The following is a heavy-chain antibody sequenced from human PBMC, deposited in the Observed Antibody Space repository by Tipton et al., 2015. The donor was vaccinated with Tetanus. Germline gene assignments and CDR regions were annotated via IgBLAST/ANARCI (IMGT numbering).Heavy chain of an antibody. D-gene: IGHD1-7*01. Sequence: QLVQSGAEVKKPGATVKISCMVSGYTFIDYYIHWVQQAPGKGLEWMGLIDPEDGETVYAEKFQGRVTITADTSTDTAYMELSSLRSEDTAVYYCVRGPPPESDWNYLIDFWGQGTLVTVSS. J-gene: IGHJ4*02. CDR1: GYTFIDYY. V-gene: IGHV1-69-2*01. CDR3: VRGPPPESDWNYLIDF. CDR2: IDPEDGET.